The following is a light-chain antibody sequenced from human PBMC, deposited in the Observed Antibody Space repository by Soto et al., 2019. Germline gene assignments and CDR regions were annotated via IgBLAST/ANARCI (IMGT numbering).Light chain of an antibody. V-gene: IGKV1-5*01. CDR2: DAS. Sequence: DIGMSQSPSTLYASVGYRVTITCRASQSISGWLAWYQQKPGKAPVLLIYDASSLQSGAPSRFSGSGSGTEFTLTISILQPDDFVTYCCQQYSRHWTFGQGTKADIK. CDR3: QQYSRHWT. CDR1: QSISGW. J-gene: IGKJ1*01.